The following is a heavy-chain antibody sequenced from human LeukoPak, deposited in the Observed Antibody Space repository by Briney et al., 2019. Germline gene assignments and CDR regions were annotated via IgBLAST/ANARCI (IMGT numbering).Heavy chain of an antibody. D-gene: IGHD4-23*01. V-gene: IGHV1-18*01. CDR3: ARDSDYGGTGYGDWLDP. J-gene: IGHJ5*02. Sequence: ASVKVSRKASGYSFISYGVSWVRQAPAQGLEWMGWISTYTGITHYAEKFQGRVTMTADTSTTTAYMELKSLTYDDTAIYYCARDSDYGGTGYGDWLDPWGQGALVIVSS. CDR2: ISTYTGIT. CDR1: GYSFISYG.